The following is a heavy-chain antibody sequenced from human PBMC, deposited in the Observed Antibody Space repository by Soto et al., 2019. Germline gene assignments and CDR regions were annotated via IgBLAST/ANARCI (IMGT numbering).Heavy chain of an antibody. Sequence: VQLVESGGGVVQPGRSLRLLCEAPGFSFSRYGMHWVRQAPGMGLEWVAVISWDGLAQYYGDSVKGRFTISRDNSQSTLYLQMNSLRAEDTAIYYCAKETIQVGGPNYFDYWGQGVLVTVSS. CDR3: AKETIQVGGPNYFDY. D-gene: IGHD1-1*01. CDR2: ISWDGLAQ. CDR1: GFSFSRYG. J-gene: IGHJ4*02. V-gene: IGHV3-30*18.